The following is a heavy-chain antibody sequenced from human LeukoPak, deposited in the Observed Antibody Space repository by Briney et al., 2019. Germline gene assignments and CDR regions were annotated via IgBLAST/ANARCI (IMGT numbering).Heavy chain of an antibody. CDR1: GFTFSSYA. J-gene: IGHJ6*02. D-gene: IGHD3-10*01. CDR3: AKDLAGYGSGSFYGMDV. CDR2: ISGSGGST. Sequence: GGSLRLSCAASGFTFSSYAMSWVRQAPGKGLEWVSAISGSGGSTYYADSVKGRFTISRDNSKNTLYLQMNSLRAEDTAVYYCAKDLAGYGSGSFYGMDVWGQGTTVTVSS. V-gene: IGHV3-23*01.